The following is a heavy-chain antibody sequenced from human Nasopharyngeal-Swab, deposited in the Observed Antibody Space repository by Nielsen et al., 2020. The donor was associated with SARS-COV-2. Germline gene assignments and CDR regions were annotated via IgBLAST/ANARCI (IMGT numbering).Heavy chain of an antibody. Sequence: TLSLTCTASGCPLRSDRYYWGRNRPHPGKGLEWIGYIYYSGSTYYNPSLNSRVTISIDTSKNQFSLKLDSVTAADAAVYYCAREDRGYSYGSYFDYWGQGTLVSVSS. CDR2: IYYSGST. CDR1: GCPLRSDRYY. D-gene: IGHD5-18*01. CDR3: AREDRGYSYGSYFDY. J-gene: IGHJ4*02. V-gene: IGHV4-31*03.